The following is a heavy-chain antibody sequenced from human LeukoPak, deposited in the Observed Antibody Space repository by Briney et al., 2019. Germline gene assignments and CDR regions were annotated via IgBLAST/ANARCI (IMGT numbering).Heavy chain of an antibody. CDR1: GGSISSYY. D-gene: IGHD3-3*01. J-gene: IGHJ4*02. CDR2: IYTSGST. Sequence: PSETLSLTCTVSGGSISSYYWSWIRQPAGKGLEWIGRIYTSGSTNYNPSLKGRVTMSVDTSKNQFSLKLSSVTAADTAVYYCAKSDQGYDFWSGCYRVGNYFDYWGQGTLVTVSS. V-gene: IGHV4-4*07. CDR3: AKSDQGYDFWSGCYRVGNYFDY.